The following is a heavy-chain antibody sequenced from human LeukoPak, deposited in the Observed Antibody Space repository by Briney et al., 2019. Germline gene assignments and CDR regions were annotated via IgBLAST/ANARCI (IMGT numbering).Heavy chain of an antibody. CDR2: IYHSGST. V-gene: IGHV4-4*02. Sequence: SGTLSLTCAVSGGSISSGNWWSWVRQPPGKGLEWIGEIYHSGSTNYNPSLKSRVTISVDKSKNQFSLKLSSVTAADTAVYYCARDRRITMIVVGGYFDLWGRGTLVTVSS. CDR3: ARDRRITMIVVGGYFDL. D-gene: IGHD3-22*01. J-gene: IGHJ2*01. CDR1: GGSISSGNW.